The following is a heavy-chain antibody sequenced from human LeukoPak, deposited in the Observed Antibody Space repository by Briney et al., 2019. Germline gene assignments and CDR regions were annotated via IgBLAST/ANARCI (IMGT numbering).Heavy chain of an antibody. CDR2: IYYSGST. D-gene: IGHD5-18*01. Sequence: SETLSLTCTASGGSISSYYWSWIRQPPGKRLEWIGYIYYSGSTSYNPSLKSRVTISVDTSKNQISLKLSSVTAADTAVYYCARDLGVMVRAFDIWGQGTMVTVSS. V-gene: IGHV4-59*01. CDR1: GGSISSYY. CDR3: ARDLGVMVRAFDI. J-gene: IGHJ3*02.